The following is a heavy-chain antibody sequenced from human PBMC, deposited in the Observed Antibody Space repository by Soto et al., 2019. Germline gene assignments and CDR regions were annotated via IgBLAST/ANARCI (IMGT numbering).Heavy chain of an antibody. CDR2: IYWDDDK. V-gene: IGHV2-5*02. CDR1: GFSLGTSGVG. J-gene: IGHJ4*02. D-gene: IGHD3-16*01. Sequence: QITLKESGPTLVKPTQTLTLTCTFSGFSLGTSGVGLGWIRQPPGKALEWLAVIYWDDDKLNSATLKTRITICNDTSKHQVVLTMTNIDPVDTATYYDAHGFYTYTGYFDYWGQGTLVSASS. CDR3: AHGFYTYTGYFDY.